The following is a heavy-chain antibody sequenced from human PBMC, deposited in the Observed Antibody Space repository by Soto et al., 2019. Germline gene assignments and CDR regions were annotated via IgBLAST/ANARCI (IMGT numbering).Heavy chain of an antibody. CDR1: GGTFSSYA. D-gene: IGHD2-2*02. J-gene: IGHJ1*01. CDR2: IIPIFGTA. Sequence: QVQLVQSGAEVKKPGSSVKVSCKASGGTFSSYAISWVRQAPGQGLEWMGGIIPIFGTANYAQKFQGRVTITADESTSTAYMELSSLRSEDTAVYYCASGGLGIVVVPAAIKGGYFQHWGQGTLVTGSS. CDR3: ASGGLGIVVVPAAIKGGYFQH. V-gene: IGHV1-69*01.